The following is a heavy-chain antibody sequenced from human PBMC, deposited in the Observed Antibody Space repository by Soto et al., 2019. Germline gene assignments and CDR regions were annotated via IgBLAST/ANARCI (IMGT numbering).Heavy chain of an antibody. D-gene: IGHD5-12*01. V-gene: IGHV1-69*01. Sequence: QVQLVQSGAEVKKPGSSVKVSCKASGGTFNNYAISWVRQAPGQGLEWMGGIIPIIGTADYAHKFQGRLAISADESTGTTFRELSSLRSEDTALYYWARGGVDVVATSAFDYWGQGTLVTVSS. J-gene: IGHJ4*02. CDR3: ARGGVDVVATSAFDY. CDR2: IIPIIGTA. CDR1: GGTFNNYA.